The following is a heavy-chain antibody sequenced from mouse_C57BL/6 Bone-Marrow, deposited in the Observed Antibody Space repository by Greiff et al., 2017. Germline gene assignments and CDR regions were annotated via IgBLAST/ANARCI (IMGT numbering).Heavy chain of an antibody. CDR2: IHPNSGST. CDR3: STGTGWCAY. V-gene: IGHV1-64*01. Sequence: QVQLQQPGAELVKPGASVKLSCKASCYTFTSFWMHWVKQRPGQGLEWIGMIHPNSGSTNDNEKFKSKATLTVDKSPSTAYMQRSSLTSEDSAVYYCSTGTGWCAYWGQGPLVTVSA. CDR1: CYTFTSFW. J-gene: IGHJ3*01. D-gene: IGHD4-1*01.